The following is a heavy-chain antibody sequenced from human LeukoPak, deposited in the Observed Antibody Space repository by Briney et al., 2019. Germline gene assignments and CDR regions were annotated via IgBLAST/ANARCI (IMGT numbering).Heavy chain of an antibody. CDR2: IWYDGSNE. CDR1: GFTFSSYG. Sequence: PGGSLRLSCAASGFTFSSYGMHWVRQAPGKGLEWVAVIWYDGSNEYYADSVKGRFTISRDNSKNTLYLQMNSLRAEDTAVYYCARGWDGSGSYYNPRTDYWGQGTLVTVSS. D-gene: IGHD3-10*01. CDR3: ARGWDGSGSYYNPRTDY. J-gene: IGHJ4*02. V-gene: IGHV3-33*01.